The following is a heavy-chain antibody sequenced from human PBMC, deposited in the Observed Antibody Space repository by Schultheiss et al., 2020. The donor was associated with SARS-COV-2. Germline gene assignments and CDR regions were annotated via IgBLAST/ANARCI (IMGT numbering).Heavy chain of an antibody. CDR1: GFAFSSYG. J-gene: IGHJ4*02. CDR3: ARAGLGGGSGWYV. Sequence: GGSLRLSCAASGFAFSSYGMHWARQAPGKGLEWVAVVSYDESDKDYADSVKGRFTISRDNSKNTLYLQMNSLRPEDTAVYFCARAGLGGGSGWYVWGQGTLVTVSS. CDR2: VSYDESDK. D-gene: IGHD6-19*01. V-gene: IGHV3-30*03.